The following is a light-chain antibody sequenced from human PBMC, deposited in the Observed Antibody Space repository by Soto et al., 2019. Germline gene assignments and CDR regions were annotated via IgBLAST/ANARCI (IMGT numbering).Light chain of an antibody. CDR3: KQYKEWPPFT. CDR2: DAS. CDR1: RSISTY. Sequence: DTVLTHSPATLSLSPLERATLSCRSSRSISTYLAWYQQKPGQAPRLLIYDASNRATGIPARFSGSGSGTDFTLTISSLQPEDFAVYYCKQYKEWPPFTFGQGTRLEIK. V-gene: IGKV3-11*01. J-gene: IGKJ5*01.